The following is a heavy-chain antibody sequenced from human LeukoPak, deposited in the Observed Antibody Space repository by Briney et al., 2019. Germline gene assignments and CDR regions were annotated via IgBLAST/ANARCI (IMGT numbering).Heavy chain of an antibody. D-gene: IGHD6-19*01. CDR1: GGTISSYY. V-gene: IGHV4-59*01. CDR3: ARASTAGWYADY. Sequence: SETLSLTCTVSGGTISSYYWSWIRQPPGKGLEWIGYIYYSGSTNYNPSLYSRVTISVDTSKHQFSLILSSVTAADTAVYHCARASTAGWYADYWGQGTVVIVSS. J-gene: IGHJ4*02. CDR2: IYYSGST.